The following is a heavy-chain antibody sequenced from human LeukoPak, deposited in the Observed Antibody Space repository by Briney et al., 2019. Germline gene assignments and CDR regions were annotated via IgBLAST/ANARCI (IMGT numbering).Heavy chain of an antibody. Sequence: GESLKISCKGSRYSFTSYWIGWVRQMPGKGLEWMGIIYPGDSDTRYSPSFQGQVTISADKSISTAYLQWSSLKASDTAMYYCARAPLNDYTHFDYWGQGTLVTVSS. CDR3: ARAPLNDYTHFDY. V-gene: IGHV5-51*01. CDR2: IYPGDSDT. J-gene: IGHJ4*02. CDR1: RYSFTSYW. D-gene: IGHD4-11*01.